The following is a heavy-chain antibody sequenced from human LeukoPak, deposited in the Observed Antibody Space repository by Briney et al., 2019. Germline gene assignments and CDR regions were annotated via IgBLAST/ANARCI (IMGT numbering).Heavy chain of an antibody. J-gene: IGHJ5*02. CDR1: GYTFTGYY. D-gene: IGHD2-15*01. Sequence: ASVKVSCKASGYTFTGYYMHWVRQAPGQGLEWMGWINPNSGGTNYAQKFQGRVTMTRDTSISTAYMELSRLRSDDTAVYYCARSLPGDIVVVVAATPLTWFDPWGQGTLVTVSS. V-gene: IGHV1-2*02. CDR2: INPNSGGT. CDR3: ARSLPGDIVVVVAATPLTWFDP.